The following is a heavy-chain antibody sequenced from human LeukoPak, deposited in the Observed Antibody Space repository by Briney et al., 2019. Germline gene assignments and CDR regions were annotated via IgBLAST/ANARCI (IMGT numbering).Heavy chain of an antibody. V-gene: IGHV1-8*01. D-gene: IGHD3-3*01. Sequence: ASVKVSCKASGYTFTSYDINWVRQATGQGLEWMGWMNPNSGNTGYAQKFQGRVTMTRNTSISTAYMELSSLRSEDTAVYYCARVQRYDFWSGYSMSFDYWGQGTLVTVSS. CDR2: MNPNSGNT. CDR1: GYTFTSYD. CDR3: ARVQRYDFWSGYSMSFDY. J-gene: IGHJ4*02.